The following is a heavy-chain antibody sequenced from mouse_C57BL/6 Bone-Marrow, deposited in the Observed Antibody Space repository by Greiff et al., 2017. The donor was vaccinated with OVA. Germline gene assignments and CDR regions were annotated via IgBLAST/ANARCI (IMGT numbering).Heavy chain of an antibody. V-gene: IGHV1-82*01. Sequence: QVQLMESGPELVKPGASVTISCKASGYAFSSSCMNWVKQRPGQGLEWIGRIYPGDGDTNYNGKFKGKATLTADKSSSTAYMQLSSLTSEDSAVYFCARWAQATNYWGQGTTLTVSS. CDR1: GYAFSSSC. CDR3: ARWAQATNY. D-gene: IGHD3-2*02. J-gene: IGHJ2*01. CDR2: IYPGDGDT.